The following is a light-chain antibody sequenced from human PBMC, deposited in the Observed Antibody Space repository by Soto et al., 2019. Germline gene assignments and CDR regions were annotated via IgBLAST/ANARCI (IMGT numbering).Light chain of an antibody. CDR1: SSNIGSNT. V-gene: IGLV1-44*01. Sequence: QSVLTQPPSASGTPGQRVTISCSGSSSNIGSNTVNWYQQLPGTAPKLLIYSNNQRPSGVPDRFSGSKSGTSASLAISGLQSEDEAYYYCAAWDDSLNGYVFGTGTKVT. J-gene: IGLJ1*01. CDR3: AAWDDSLNGYV. CDR2: SNN.